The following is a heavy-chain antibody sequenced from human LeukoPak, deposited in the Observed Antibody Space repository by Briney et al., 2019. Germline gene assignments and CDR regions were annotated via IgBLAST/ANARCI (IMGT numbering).Heavy chain of an antibody. J-gene: IGHJ4*02. D-gene: IGHD6-6*01. V-gene: IGHV3-7*01. CDR2: IKEDGSAK. Sequence: GASLRLSCAASGFTFSSTWMSWVRQAPGKGLEWVANIKEDGSAKNYVDSVKGRFTISRDNAKNSLYLQVSSLRVEDTSVYYCARYGSIGDLGQGTLVTVSS. CDR1: GFTFSSTW. CDR3: ARYGSIGD.